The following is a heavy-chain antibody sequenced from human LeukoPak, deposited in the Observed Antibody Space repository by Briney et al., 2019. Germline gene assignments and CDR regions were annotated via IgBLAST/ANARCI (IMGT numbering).Heavy chain of an antibody. D-gene: IGHD3-10*01. CDR1: GGSISSSSYY. Sequence: PSETLSLTCTVSGGSISSSSYYWGWIRQPPGKGLEWIGSIYYSGSTYYNPSLKSRVTISVDTSKNQFSLKLSSVTAADTAVYYCASLGMLTMVRDDYWGQGTLVTISS. V-gene: IGHV4-39*01. J-gene: IGHJ4*02. CDR2: IYYSGST. CDR3: ASLGMLTMVRDDY.